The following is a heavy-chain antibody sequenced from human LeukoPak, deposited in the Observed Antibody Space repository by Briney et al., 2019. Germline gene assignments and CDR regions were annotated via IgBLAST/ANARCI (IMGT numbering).Heavy chain of an antibody. CDR2: ISASGDAA. D-gene: IGHD1-7*01. V-gene: IGHV3-23*01. CDR1: GFTFSSYA. Sequence: GGSLRLSCAASGFTFSSYAMSWVCQAPGKGLEWVSAISASGDAAFYADSVKSRFTISRDNSKNTVHLQMNSLRAEDTAVYYCAKDYNWNYFCDYWGQGTLVTVSS. CDR3: AKDYNWNYFCDY. J-gene: IGHJ4*02.